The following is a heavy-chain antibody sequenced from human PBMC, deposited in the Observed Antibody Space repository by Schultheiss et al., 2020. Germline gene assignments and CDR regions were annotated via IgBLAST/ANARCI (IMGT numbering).Heavy chain of an antibody. CDR2: IKSKTDGGTT. CDR1: GFTFSNAW. V-gene: IGHV3-15*01. J-gene: IGHJ4*02. D-gene: IGHD6-19*01. CDR3: TINTNGWLR. Sequence: GGSLRLSCAASGFTFSNAWMSWVRQAPGKGLELAGRIKSKTDGGTTDYAAPVKGRFTISRDDSKNTLYLQMNSLKTEDTAVYYCTINTNGWLRWGQGTLVTVSS.